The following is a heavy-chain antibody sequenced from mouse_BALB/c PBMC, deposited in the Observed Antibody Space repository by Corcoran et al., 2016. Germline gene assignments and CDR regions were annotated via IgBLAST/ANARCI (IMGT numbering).Heavy chain of an antibody. V-gene: IGHV1-18*01. D-gene: IGHD1-1*01. Sequence: VQLQQSGAELVRPGASVKITCKASGYTFTDYNMDWVKQSHGKSLEWIGDINPRSRGTIYNQTFEGRATLTVDKSSSTAYMELRSLTSEDTAVYYCARWGITTFDYWGQGTTVTVSS. CDR2: INPRSRGT. J-gene: IGHJ2*01. CDR3: ARWGITTFDY. CDR1: GYTFTDYN.